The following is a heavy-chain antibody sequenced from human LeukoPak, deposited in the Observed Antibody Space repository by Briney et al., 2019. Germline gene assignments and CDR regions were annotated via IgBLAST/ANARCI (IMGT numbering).Heavy chain of an antibody. D-gene: IGHD3-9*01. V-gene: IGHV4-4*07. CDR3: ARHNGFDRGYYYYMDV. CDR1: GGFINSYY. Sequence: TSETLSLTCTVRGGFINSYYWSWIRQPAGKGLEWIGRVYTSGITNYNPSLKSRITMSVDTSKNQFSLKLTSVTAADTAVYYCARHNGFDRGYYYYMDVWGKGTTVTVSS. J-gene: IGHJ6*03. CDR2: VYTSGIT.